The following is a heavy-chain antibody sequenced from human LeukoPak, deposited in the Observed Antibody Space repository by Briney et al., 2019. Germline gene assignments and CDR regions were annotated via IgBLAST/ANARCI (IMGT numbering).Heavy chain of an antibody. V-gene: IGHV4-61*02. CDR1: GGSISSGSYC. CDR3: AAGFPTPGDY. J-gene: IGHJ4*02. CDR2: IYTTGST. Sequence: SETLSLTCTVSGGSISSGSYCWSWIRQPAGKGLEWIGRIYTTGSTNYNPSLKSRVTISVDTSKNQFSLKLSSVTAADTAVYYWAAGFPTPGDYWGQGTLVTVSS. D-gene: IGHD1-14*01.